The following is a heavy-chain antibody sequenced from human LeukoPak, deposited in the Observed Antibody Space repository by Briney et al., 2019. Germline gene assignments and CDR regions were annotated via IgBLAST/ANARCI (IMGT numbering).Heavy chain of an antibody. CDR3: ARGERKKVATILFDY. J-gene: IGHJ4*02. CDR1: GYTCTSYG. Sequence: GASVKVSCKASGYTCTSYGISWVRQAPGRGLEWMGGISAYNVNTNYAQKLQGRVTMTTDTSTSTAYMELRSLRSDDTAVYYCARGERKKVATILFDYWGQGTLVTVSS. D-gene: IGHD5-12*01. CDR2: ISAYNVNT. V-gene: IGHV1-18*04.